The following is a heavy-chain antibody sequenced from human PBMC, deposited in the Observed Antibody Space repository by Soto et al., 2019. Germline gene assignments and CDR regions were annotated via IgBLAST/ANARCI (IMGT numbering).Heavy chain of an antibody. CDR1: GFTFSSYG. Sequence: PGGSLRLSCAASGFTFSSYGMHWVRQAPGKGLEWVANIKQDGSEKYYVDSVKGRFTISRDNAKNSLYLQMNSLRAEDTAVYYCARDCSGGSCYLFDYWGQGTLVTVSS. CDR2: IKQDGSEK. D-gene: IGHD2-15*01. J-gene: IGHJ4*02. V-gene: IGHV3-7*01. CDR3: ARDCSGGSCYLFDY.